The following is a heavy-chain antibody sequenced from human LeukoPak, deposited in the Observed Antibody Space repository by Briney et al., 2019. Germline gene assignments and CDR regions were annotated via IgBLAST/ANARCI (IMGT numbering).Heavy chain of an antibody. CDR2: IYYGGSTSYSGST. D-gene: IGHD4-17*01. Sequence: PSETLSLTCTVSGAPISRSGYYWGWLRQPPGKGLEWIGSIYYGGSTSYSGSTYYDPSLKSRVTISVDTSKNQFSLKLSSVTAADTAVYYCARLKGTVTTTYYYYYGMDVWGQGTTVTVSS. CDR3: ARLKGTVTTTYYYYYGMDV. J-gene: IGHJ6*02. V-gene: IGHV4-39*07. CDR1: GAPISRSGYY.